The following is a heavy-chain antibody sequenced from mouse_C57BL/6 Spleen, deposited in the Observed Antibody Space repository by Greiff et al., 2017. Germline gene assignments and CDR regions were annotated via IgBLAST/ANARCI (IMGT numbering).Heavy chain of an antibody. V-gene: IGHV1-50*01. J-gene: IGHJ3*01. CDR1: GYTFTSYW. CDR3: VLGGFAY. Sequence: VQLQQPGAELVKPGASVKLSCKASGYTFTSYWMQWVKQRPGQGLEWIGEIDPSDSYTNYNQKFKGKATLTVDTSSSTAYMQLSSLTSEDSAVYYCVLGGFAYWGQGTLVTVSA. CDR2: IDPSDSYT. D-gene: IGHD3-1*01.